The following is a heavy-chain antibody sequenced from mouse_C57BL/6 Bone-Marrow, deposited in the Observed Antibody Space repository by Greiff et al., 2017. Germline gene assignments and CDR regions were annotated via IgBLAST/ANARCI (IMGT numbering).Heavy chain of an antibody. Sequence: QVQLQQPGAELVKPGASVKLSCKASGYTFTSYWMPWVKQRPGQGLEWIGMIHPNSGSTNYNEKFKSKATLTVDKSSSTAYMQHSSLTSEDSAVYYCARWDYYCSSYFDYWGQGTTLTVSS. CDR3: ARWDYYCSSYFDY. J-gene: IGHJ2*01. CDR1: GYTFTSYW. V-gene: IGHV1-64*01. D-gene: IGHD1-1*01. CDR2: IHPNSGST.